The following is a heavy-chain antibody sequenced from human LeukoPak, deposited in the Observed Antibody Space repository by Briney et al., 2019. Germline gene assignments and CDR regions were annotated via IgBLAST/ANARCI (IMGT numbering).Heavy chain of an antibody. Sequence: GRSLRLSCAASGFTFDDYAMHWVRQAPGKGLEWVSGISWNRGSIGYADSVKGRFTISRDNAKNSLYLQMNSLRAEDTALYYCAKDRDGSGNWFDPWGQGTLVTVSS. CDR3: AKDRDGSGNWFDP. D-gene: IGHD3-10*01. CDR1: GFTFDDYA. CDR2: ISWNRGSI. V-gene: IGHV3-9*01. J-gene: IGHJ5*02.